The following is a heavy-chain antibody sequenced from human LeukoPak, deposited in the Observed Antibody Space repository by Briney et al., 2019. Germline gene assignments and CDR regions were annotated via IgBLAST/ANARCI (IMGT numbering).Heavy chain of an antibody. Sequence: SGGSLRLSCVASGFTFSNYWMSWVRQAPGKGLECVANIKEDGSEKYYVDSVKGRFTISRDNAKNSLYLQMNSLRAEDTAVYYCAREGKVLWFGELMYNWFDPWGQGTLVTVSS. CDR1: GFTFSNYW. J-gene: IGHJ5*02. V-gene: IGHV3-7*01. D-gene: IGHD3-10*01. CDR3: AREGKVLWFGELMYNWFDP. CDR2: IKEDGSEK.